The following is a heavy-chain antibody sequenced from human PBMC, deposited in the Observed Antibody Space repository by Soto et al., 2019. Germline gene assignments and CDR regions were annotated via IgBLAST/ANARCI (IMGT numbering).Heavy chain of an antibody. J-gene: IGHJ5*02. Sequence: QVQLQESGPGLVKPSETLSLTCTVSAGSISSYYWSWIRQPPGKGLEWIGYIYYSGSTNYNPSLKSRVTISVDTSKNQFSLKLSSVTAADTAVYYCARHKSKWFDPWGQGTLVTVSS. CDR1: AGSISSYY. V-gene: IGHV4-59*08. CDR3: ARHKSKWFDP. CDR2: IYYSGST.